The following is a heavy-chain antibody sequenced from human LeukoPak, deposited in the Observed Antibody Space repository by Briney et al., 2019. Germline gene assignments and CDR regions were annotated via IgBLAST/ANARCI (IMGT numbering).Heavy chain of an antibody. J-gene: IGHJ4*02. CDR2: IYPGDSDT. V-gene: IGHV5-51*01. CDR3: ARRGSCSGGNCYEDY. CDR1: GYSFTTYW. Sequence: GESLKISCKGSGYSFTTYWIGWVRQMPGKGLEWMGVIYPGDSDTRYSPSFQGQVTISADKSISTAYLQWSSLKASDTAMYYCARRGSCSGGNCYEDYWGQGTLVTVSS. D-gene: IGHD2-15*01.